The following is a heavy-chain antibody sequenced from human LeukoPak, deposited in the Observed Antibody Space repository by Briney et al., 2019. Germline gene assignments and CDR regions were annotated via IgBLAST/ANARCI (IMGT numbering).Heavy chain of an antibody. CDR1: GGSISSSSYY. D-gene: IGHD3-3*02. Sequence: PSETLSLTCTVSGGSISSSSYYWGWIRQPPGKGLEWIGSIYYSGSTYYNPSLKSRVTISVGTSKNQFSLKLSSVTAADTAVYYFARPAIFGVVNLFGHRGQGTLVTVSS. V-gene: IGHV4-39*01. J-gene: IGHJ4*01. CDR2: IYYSGST. CDR3: ARPAIFGVVNLFGH.